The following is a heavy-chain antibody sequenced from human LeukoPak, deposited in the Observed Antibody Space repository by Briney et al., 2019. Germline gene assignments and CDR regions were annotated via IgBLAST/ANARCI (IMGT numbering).Heavy chain of an antibody. CDR1: GFTFSSYA. Sequence: SGGSLRLSWAVSGFTFSSYAMSWVRQAPGKGLEWVSAISGSGGSTYNADSVKGRFTITRDNSKNTLYLQMNSMRAEDTAVYCCAKLGSRLRFLEWLLDGKVDYWGQGTLVTVSS. CDR3: AKLGSRLRFLEWLLDGKVDY. CDR2: ISGSGGST. V-gene: IGHV3-23*01. J-gene: IGHJ4*02. D-gene: IGHD3-3*01.